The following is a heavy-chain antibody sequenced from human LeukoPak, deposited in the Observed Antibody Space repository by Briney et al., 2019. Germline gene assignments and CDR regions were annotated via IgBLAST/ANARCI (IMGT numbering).Heavy chain of an antibody. Sequence: SETLSLTCAVYGGSFSGYYWSWIRQPPGKGLEWIGEINHSGSTNYNPSLKSRVTISVDTSKNQFSLKLSSVTAADTAVYYCARGSAVMNYYYGMDVWGQGTTVTVSS. J-gene: IGHJ6*02. D-gene: IGHD4-11*01. CDR3: ARGSAVMNYYYGMDV. CDR1: GGSFSGYY. V-gene: IGHV4-34*01. CDR2: INHSGST.